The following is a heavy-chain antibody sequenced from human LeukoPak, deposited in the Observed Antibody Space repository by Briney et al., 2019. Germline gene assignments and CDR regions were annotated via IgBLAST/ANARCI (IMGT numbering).Heavy chain of an antibody. Sequence: GPCLRPARAAAAPTVISYSTSSVRHPPGDWRGWGSSISIGSSYIYYADSVKGRFTISRDNAKNSLYLQMNSLRAEDTAVYYCAREATVNFVVVPASNWFDPWGQGTLVTVSS. CDR1: APTVISYS. D-gene: IGHD2-2*01. V-gene: IGHV3-21*01. CDR2: ISIGSSYI. CDR3: AREATVNFVVVPASNWFDP. J-gene: IGHJ5*02.